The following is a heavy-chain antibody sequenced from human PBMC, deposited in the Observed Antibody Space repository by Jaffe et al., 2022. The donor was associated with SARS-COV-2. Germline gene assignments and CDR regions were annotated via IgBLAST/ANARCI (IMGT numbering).Heavy chain of an antibody. D-gene: IGHD3-3*01. CDR3: AKERRPGVHTNFDY. J-gene: IGHJ4*02. Sequence: EVQLLESGGGLVQPGGSLRLSCAASGFTFRNSGMSWVRQAPGKGPEWISAISGSGDITFNADSVAGRFTISRDNSKNTVFLQMNNLRGEDTAIYYCAKERRPGVHTNFDYWGQGTLVTVSS. CDR2: ISGSGDIT. CDR1: GFTFRNSG. V-gene: IGHV3-23*01.